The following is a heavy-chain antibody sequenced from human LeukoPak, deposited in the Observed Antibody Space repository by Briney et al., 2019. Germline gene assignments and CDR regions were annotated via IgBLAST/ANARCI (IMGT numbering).Heavy chain of an antibody. CDR1: GGSISSGGYY. D-gene: IGHD4-17*01. Sequence: SQTLSLTCTVSGGSISSGGYYWSWIRQPPGEGLEWIGYIYYSGSNYYHPSLKSRVTISLDKSKNQFSLKLSSVTAADTAVYYCARVTTVTTSFHFDYWGQGTLVTVSS. V-gene: IGHV4-30-4*01. J-gene: IGHJ4*02. CDR3: ARVTTVTTSFHFDY. CDR2: IYYSGSN.